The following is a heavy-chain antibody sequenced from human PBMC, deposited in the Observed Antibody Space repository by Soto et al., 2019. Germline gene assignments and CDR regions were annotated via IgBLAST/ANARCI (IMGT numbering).Heavy chain of an antibody. J-gene: IGHJ4*02. V-gene: IGHV1-3*01. CDR3: AREIAKLELLFDY. CDR1: GYTFTSYA. CDR2: INAGNGNT. Sequence: ASVKVSCKASGYTFTSYAMHWVRQAPGQRLEWMGWINAGNGNTEYSQKFQGRVTITRDTSASTAYMELSSLRSEDTAVYYCAREIAKLELLFDYWGQGTLVTVSS. D-gene: IGHD1-7*01.